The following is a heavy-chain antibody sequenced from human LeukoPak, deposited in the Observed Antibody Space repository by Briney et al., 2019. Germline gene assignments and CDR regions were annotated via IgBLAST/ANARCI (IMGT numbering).Heavy chain of an antibody. D-gene: IGHD2-21*01. CDR1: GGTFSSYA. CDR2: INPIFGTA. Sequence: SVKVSCKASGGTFSSYAISWVRQAPGQGLEWMGGINPIFGTANYAQKFQGRVTITTDESTSTAYMELSSLRSEDTAVYYCARELPYCGGDCAFDYWGQGTLVTVSS. J-gene: IGHJ4*02. CDR3: ARELPYCGGDCAFDY. V-gene: IGHV1-69*05.